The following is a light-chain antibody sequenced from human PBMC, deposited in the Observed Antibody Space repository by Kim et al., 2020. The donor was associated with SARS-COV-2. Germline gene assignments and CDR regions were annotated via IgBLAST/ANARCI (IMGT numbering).Light chain of an antibody. J-gene: IGKJ4*01. CDR1: QSNHNY. Sequence: SLGDAVTISCRASQSNHNYVNWYRHKPGQAPKVLISAASSLQSGAPSRFRGSGSETDFTLSISSLQPEDFATYYCQQSYSTLPLSFGGGTKVDIK. V-gene: IGKV1-39*01. CDR2: AAS. CDR3: QQSYSTLPLS.